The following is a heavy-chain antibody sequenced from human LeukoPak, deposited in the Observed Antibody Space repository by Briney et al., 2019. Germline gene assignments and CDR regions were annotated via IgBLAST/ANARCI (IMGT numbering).Heavy chain of an antibody. Sequence: SETLSLTCTVSGGSISSYYWSWIRQPPGKGLEWIGYIYYSGSTNYNPSLKSRVTISVDTSKNQFSLKLGSVTAADTAVYYCASNYYDSSGYQDYWGQGTLVTVSS. CDR3: ASNYYDSSGYQDY. CDR1: GGSISSYY. CDR2: IYYSGST. V-gene: IGHV4-59*01. J-gene: IGHJ4*02. D-gene: IGHD3-22*01.